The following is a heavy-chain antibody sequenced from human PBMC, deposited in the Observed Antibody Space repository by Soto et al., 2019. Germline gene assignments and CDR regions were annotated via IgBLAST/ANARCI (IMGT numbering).Heavy chain of an antibody. CDR3: ARPLVAPVAGPYYYGMDV. Sequence: GGSLRLSCTASGFNSNSYGFNWVRQAPGKGLEWVADIWYDGNTKYYADSVKGRFTISRDNLRSTVYLQMNSLTAEDTAVYYCARPLVAPVAGPYYYGMDVWGQGTTVTVSS. V-gene: IGHV3-33*01. CDR2: IWYDGNTK. D-gene: IGHD6-19*01. CDR1: GFNSNSYG. J-gene: IGHJ6*02.